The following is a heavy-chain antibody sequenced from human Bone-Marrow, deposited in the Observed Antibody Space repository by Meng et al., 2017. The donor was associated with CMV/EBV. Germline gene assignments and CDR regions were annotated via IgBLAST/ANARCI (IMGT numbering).Heavy chain of an antibody. Sequence: KVACKACGDNISSYAMRWVRQAPGKGLEWMGGIIPILSIANYAQKFQGRVTITADKSTRTAYMELSSLRSEDTAVYYCARDQNAFDPWGQGTLVTVSS. CDR3: ARDQNAFDP. J-gene: IGHJ5*02. CDR2: IIPILSIA. V-gene: IGHV1-69*10. CDR1: GDNISSYA.